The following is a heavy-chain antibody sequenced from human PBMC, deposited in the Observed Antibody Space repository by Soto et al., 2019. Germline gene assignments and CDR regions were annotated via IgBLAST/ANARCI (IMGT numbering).Heavy chain of an antibody. J-gene: IGHJ6*02. CDR3: ARKKVVVVAADYYYYGMDV. CDR2: ISPYIGNT. D-gene: IGHD2-15*01. Sequence: ASVKVSCKASGYTFTSYGISWVRQAPGQGLEWMGWISPYIGNTNYAQKFQGSVTITADESTSTAYMELSSLRSEDTAVYYCARKKVVVVAADYYYYGMDVWGQGTTVTVSS. V-gene: IGHV1-18*01. CDR1: GYTFTSYG.